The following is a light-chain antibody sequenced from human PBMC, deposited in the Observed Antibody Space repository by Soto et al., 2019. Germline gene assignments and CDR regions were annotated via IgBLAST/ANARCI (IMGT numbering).Light chain of an antibody. CDR3: QQSSNWPYT. CDR2: GAS. CDR1: ESVSSN. V-gene: IGKV3-15*01. J-gene: IGKJ2*01. Sequence: EIVMTQSPATLSVSPGERATLSCRASESVSSNLAWYQQKPGQAPRLLIYGASTRATGIPASFSGSGSGTEFTLTISSLQSEDFAVYYCQQSSNWPYTFGQGTKLEIK.